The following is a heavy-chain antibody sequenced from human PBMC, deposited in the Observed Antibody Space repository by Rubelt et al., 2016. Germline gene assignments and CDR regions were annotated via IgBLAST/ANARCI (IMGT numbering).Heavy chain of an antibody. V-gene: IGHV3-48*04. CDR3: ARDRGSYSNDY. Sequence: GGGVVQPGRSLRLPCAASGLPFSSYGMHRVRQAPGKGLEWDSYISSGANTIHYADSSKGRFTISRDNARNSLYLQMNSLRAEDTTVYYCARDRGSYSNDYRGKGTLVTVSS. J-gene: IGHJ4*02. CDR1: GLPFSSYG. CDR2: ISSGANTI. D-gene: IGHD3-10*01.